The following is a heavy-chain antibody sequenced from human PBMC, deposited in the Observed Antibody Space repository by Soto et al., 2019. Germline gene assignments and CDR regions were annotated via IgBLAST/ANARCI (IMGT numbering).Heavy chain of an antibody. CDR2: ISSNGGST. D-gene: IGHD3-22*01. V-gene: IGHV3-64D*06. Sequence: LRLSCSASGFTFSSYAMHWVRQAPGKGLEYVSAISSNGGSTYYADSVKGRFTISRDNSKNTLYLQMSSLRAEDTAVYYCVKDLGTMIVVVTPDYWGQGTLVTVSS. CDR1: GFTFSSYA. J-gene: IGHJ4*02. CDR3: VKDLGTMIVVVTPDY.